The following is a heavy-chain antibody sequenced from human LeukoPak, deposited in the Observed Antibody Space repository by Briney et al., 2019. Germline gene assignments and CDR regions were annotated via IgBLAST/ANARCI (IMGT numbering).Heavy chain of an antibody. CDR1: GFTFSSYG. V-gene: IGHV3-30*18. D-gene: IGHD6-19*01. CDR3: AKQSSGWYLVRY. J-gene: IGHJ4*02. CDR2: ISYDGSNK. Sequence: GGSLRLSCAASGFTFSSYGMHWVRQAPGKGLEWVAVISYDGSNKYYADSVKGRFTISRDNSKNTLYLQMNSLRVEDTAVYYCAKQSSGWYLVRYWGQGTLVTVS.